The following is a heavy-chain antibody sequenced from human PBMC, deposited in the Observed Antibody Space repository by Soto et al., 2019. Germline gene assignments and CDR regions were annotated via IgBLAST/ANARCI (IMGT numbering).Heavy chain of an antibody. J-gene: IGHJ3*01. CDR3: AKDIYDILTGYSRGDGLDL. CDR2: ICWKSGSM. Sequence: EVQLVESGGDLVQPGRSLRLACTASGFKFDDYAMHWVRQAPGKGLEWVSGICWKSGSMNYADSVKGRFTISRDNAKNSLYLQMNSLRSEDTALYYCAKDIYDILTGYSRGDGLDLWGHGTMVTVSS. V-gene: IGHV3-9*01. CDR1: GFKFDDYA. D-gene: IGHD3-9*01.